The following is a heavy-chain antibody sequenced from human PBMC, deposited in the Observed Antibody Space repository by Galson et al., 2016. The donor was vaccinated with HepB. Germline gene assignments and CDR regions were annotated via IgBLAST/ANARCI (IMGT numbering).Heavy chain of an antibody. CDR2: IYPDDSDP. Sequence: QSGAEVKKPGESLTISCKGSGYSFTSYWITWVRQMPGQGLEWMGLIYPDDSDPRYSPTFHGLATISVDKSIGTAYLQWGSLKASDAAMYYCARQKGSGWYDEIFDVWGQGTMVTVSS. D-gene: IGHD6-19*01. CDR1: GYSFTSYW. V-gene: IGHV5-51*01. CDR3: ARQKGSGWYDEIFDV. J-gene: IGHJ3*01.